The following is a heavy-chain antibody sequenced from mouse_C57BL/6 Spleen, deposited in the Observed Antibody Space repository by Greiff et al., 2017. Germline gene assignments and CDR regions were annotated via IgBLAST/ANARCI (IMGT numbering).Heavy chain of an antibody. CDR1: GFNIKDYY. V-gene: IGHV14-1*01. CDR2: IDPEDGDT. D-gene: IGHD1-1*01. J-gene: IGHJ4*01. Sequence: EVQVVESGAELVRPGASVKLSCTASGFNIKDYYMHWVKQRPEQGLEWIGRIDPEDGDTEYAPKFQGKATMTADTSSNTAYLQLSSLTSEDTAVYYCTNYYGSSYEGVMDYWGQGTSVTVSS. CDR3: TNYYGSSYEGVMDY.